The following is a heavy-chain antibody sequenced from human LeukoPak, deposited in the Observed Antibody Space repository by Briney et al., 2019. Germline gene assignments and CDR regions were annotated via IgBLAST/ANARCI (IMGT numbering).Heavy chain of an antibody. Sequence: GESLKISCKGSGYSFTSYWIGWVRQMPGKGLEWMGLIYPGDSNTRYSPSFQGQVTISADKSISTAYLQWSSLKASDTAMYYCARSLGYCSGGSCYDYWGQGTLVTVSS. J-gene: IGHJ4*02. CDR3: ARSLGYCSGGSCYDY. V-gene: IGHV5-51*01. CDR2: IYPGDSNT. D-gene: IGHD2-15*01. CDR1: GYSFTSYW.